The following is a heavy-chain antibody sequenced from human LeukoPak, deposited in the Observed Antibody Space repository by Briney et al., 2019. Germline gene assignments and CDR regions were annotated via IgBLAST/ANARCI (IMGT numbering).Heavy chain of an antibody. CDR3: ARGGSGYDYIRYFDY. D-gene: IGHD5-12*01. CDR1: GYTFTGYY. J-gene: IGHJ4*02. Sequence: ASVKVSCKASGYTFTGYYMHWVRQAPGQGLEWMGWINPNSGGTNYAQKFQGRVTMTRDTSISTAYMELSRLRSDDTAVYYCARGGSGYDYIRYFDYWGQGTLVTVPS. V-gene: IGHV1-2*02. CDR2: INPNSGGT.